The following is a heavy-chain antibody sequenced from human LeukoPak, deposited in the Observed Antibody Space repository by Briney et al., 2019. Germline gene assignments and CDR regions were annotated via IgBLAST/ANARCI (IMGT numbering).Heavy chain of an antibody. Sequence: ASVKVSCKASGYTFTSYGISWVRQAPGQGLERMGWISAYNGNTNYAQKLQGRVTMTTDTSTSTAYMELRSLRSDDTAVYYCAREEGYCSGGSCYYYYCYMDVWGKGTTVTVSS. CDR2: ISAYNGNT. D-gene: IGHD2-15*01. V-gene: IGHV1-18*01. CDR1: GYTFTSYG. J-gene: IGHJ6*03. CDR3: AREEGYCSGGSCYYYYCYMDV.